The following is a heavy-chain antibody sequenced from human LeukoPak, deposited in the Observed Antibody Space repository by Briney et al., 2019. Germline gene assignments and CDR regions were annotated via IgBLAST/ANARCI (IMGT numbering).Heavy chain of an antibody. Sequence: PGGSLRLSCAASGFTFSSYSMNWVRQAPGKGLEWVSSISSSSSYIYYADSVKGRFTISRDNAKNSLYLQMNSLRAEDTAVYYCARGYSDGYNSYYFDYWGQGTLVTVSS. CDR1: GFTFSSYS. CDR2: ISSSSSYI. D-gene: IGHD5-24*01. CDR3: ARGYSDGYNSYYFDY. J-gene: IGHJ4*02. V-gene: IGHV3-21*01.